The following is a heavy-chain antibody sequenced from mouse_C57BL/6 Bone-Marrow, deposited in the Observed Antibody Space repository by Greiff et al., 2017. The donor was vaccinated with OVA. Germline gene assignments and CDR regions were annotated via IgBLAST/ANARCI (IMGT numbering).Heavy chain of an antibody. J-gene: IGHJ1*03. CDR3: ARNALYYGNWYFDV. CDR1: GFTFSDYG. V-gene: IGHV5-17*01. D-gene: IGHD1-1*01. CDR2: ISSGSSTI. Sequence: EVKLVESGGGLVKPGGSLKLSCAASGFTFSDYGMHWVRQAPEKGLEWVAYISSGSSTIYYADTVKGRFTISRDNAKNTLFLQMTSLRSEDTAMYYCARNALYYGNWYFDVWGTGTTVTVSS.